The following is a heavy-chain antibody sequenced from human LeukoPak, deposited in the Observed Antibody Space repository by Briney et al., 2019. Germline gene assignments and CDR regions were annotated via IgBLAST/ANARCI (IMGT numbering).Heavy chain of an antibody. CDR3: ARGLYCSGGSCYFDY. CDR2: IYPGDSDT. CDR1: GYSFTNYW. J-gene: IGHJ4*02. Sequence: GESLKISCKGSGYSFTNYWIGWVRQMPGKGLEWTGIIYPGDSDTRYSPPFQGQVTISADKSINTAYLQWSSLKASDTAMYYCARGLYCSGGSCYFDYWGQGTLVTVSS. V-gene: IGHV5-51*01. D-gene: IGHD2-15*01.